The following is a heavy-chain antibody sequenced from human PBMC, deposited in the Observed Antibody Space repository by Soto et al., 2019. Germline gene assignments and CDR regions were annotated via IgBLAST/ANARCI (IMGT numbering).Heavy chain of an antibody. CDR1: GGTFSNYA. J-gene: IGHJ2*01. D-gene: IGHD6-19*01. CDR2: ITPFFGTA. V-gene: IGHV1-69*12. Sequence: QVQLVHSGAEGKKPWSSVKVSCKASGGTFSNYAIIWVRQAPGQGLEWMGGITPFFGTANYAQKFQGRVTITADESMSKAYMELIRLRFEDTAVYYCAKKLGTAVAGTGRFDLWGSGNLVTVSS. CDR3: AKKLGTAVAGTGRFDL.